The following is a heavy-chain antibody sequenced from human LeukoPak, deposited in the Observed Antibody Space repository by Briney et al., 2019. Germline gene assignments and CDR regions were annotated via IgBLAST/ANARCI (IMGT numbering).Heavy chain of an antibody. Sequence: GGSLRLSCAASGFTFSSYGMHWVRQAPGKGLEWVAFIRYDGSKKYYTDSVKGRFTISRDNAKNSLYLQMNSLRAEDTAVYYCAREGRYSSGWFNDYWGQGTLVTVSS. CDR1: GFTFSSYG. CDR2: IRYDGSKK. CDR3: AREGRYSSGWFNDY. J-gene: IGHJ4*02. D-gene: IGHD6-19*01. V-gene: IGHV3-30*02.